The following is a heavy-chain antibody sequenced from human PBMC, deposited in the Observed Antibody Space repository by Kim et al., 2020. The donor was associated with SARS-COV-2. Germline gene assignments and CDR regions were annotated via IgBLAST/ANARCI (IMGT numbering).Heavy chain of an antibody. D-gene: IGHD6-19*01. Sequence: LKSRVTISVDTSKNQFSLKLSSVTAADTAVYYCARDGRGYSSGWYTYFDYWGQGTLVTVSS. CDR3: ARDGRGYSSGWYTYFDY. V-gene: IGHV4-59*01. J-gene: IGHJ4*02.